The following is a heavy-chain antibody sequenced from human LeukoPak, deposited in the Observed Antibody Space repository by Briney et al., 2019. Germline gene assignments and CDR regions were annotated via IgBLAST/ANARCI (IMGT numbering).Heavy chain of an antibody. J-gene: IGHJ4*02. CDR2: IYPGDSDT. Sequence: GESLKISCKGSGYSFTSYWIGWVRQMPGKGLEWMGIIYPGDSDTRYSPSFQGQVTISADKSTSTAYLQWSSLKASDTAMYYCARNPRGDFWSGYYYYFDYWGQGTLVTVSS. CDR1: GYSFTSYW. V-gene: IGHV5-51*01. CDR3: ARNPRGDFWSGYYYYFDY. D-gene: IGHD3-3*01.